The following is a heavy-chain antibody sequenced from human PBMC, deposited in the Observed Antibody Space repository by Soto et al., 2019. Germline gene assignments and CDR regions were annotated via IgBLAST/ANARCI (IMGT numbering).Heavy chain of an antibody. Sequence: PGGSLRLSCAASGFTFSSYAMSWVRQAPGKGLEWVSAISGSGGSTYYADSVKGRFTISRDNSKNTLYLQMNSLRAEDTAVYYCAKDRSWSGYPTYFDYWGQGTLVTVSS. CDR2: ISGSGGST. V-gene: IGHV3-23*01. CDR1: GFTFSSYA. J-gene: IGHJ4*02. CDR3: AKDRSWSGYPTYFDY. D-gene: IGHD3-3*01.